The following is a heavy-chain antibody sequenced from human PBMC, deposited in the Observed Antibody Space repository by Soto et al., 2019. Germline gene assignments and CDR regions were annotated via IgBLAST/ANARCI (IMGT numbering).Heavy chain of an antibody. CDR1: GFTFSSYA. CDR3: AQGRGQNCNFDY. V-gene: IGHV3-23*01. CDR2: ISGSGGTA. J-gene: IGHJ4*02. D-gene: IGHD3-10*01. Sequence: EVQLLESGGGSVQPGGSLRLSCAASGFTFSSYAMHWVRRPPGKGLEWVSSISGSGGTAYYADSVKGRFSISRDSLVNTLYLQVNSLRAADTAVYYCAQGRGQNCNFDYWGQGTLVTVSP.